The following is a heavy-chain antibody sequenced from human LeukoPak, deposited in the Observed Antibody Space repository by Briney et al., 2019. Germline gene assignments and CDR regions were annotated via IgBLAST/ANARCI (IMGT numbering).Heavy chain of an antibody. CDR2: IWFDGTNK. Sequence: PGGSLRLSCAASGFMLSDYGMHWVRQAPGKGLEWVALIWFDGTNKYYGDFVKGRFTISRDDSKNTLYLQMNTLRAEDTALYYCARDLGCSGGTCYSSYYGMHVWGQGTTVIVSS. D-gene: IGHD2-15*01. V-gene: IGHV3-33*01. CDR3: ARDLGCSGGTCYSSYYGMHV. J-gene: IGHJ6*01. CDR1: GFMLSDYG.